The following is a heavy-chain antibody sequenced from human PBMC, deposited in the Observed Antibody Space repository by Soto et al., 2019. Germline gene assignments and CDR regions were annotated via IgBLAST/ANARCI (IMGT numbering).Heavy chain of an antibody. D-gene: IGHD3-3*01. CDR2: ISAYNGNT. CDR3: ARRIDYDFWSGYYTGRFWFDP. J-gene: IGHJ5*02. V-gene: IGHV1-18*01. Sequence: ASLKVSCKASGYTFNSYGISWVRQAPGQGLEWMGWISAYNGNTNYAQKLQGRVTMTTDTSTSTAYMELRSLRSDDTAVYYCARRIDYDFWSGYYTGRFWFDPWGQGTLVTVSS. CDR1: GYTFNSYG.